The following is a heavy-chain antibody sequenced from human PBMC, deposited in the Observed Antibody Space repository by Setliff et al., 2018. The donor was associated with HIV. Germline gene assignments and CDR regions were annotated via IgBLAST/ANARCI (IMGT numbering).Heavy chain of an antibody. D-gene: IGHD6-6*01. CDR1: GFTFSDAW. CDR3: TREGSSSPYYYYMDV. J-gene: IGHJ6*03. Sequence: GGSLRLSCAASGFTFSDAWMSWVRQAPGKGLEWVGRIKSKTDGGTTDYAAPVKGRFTISRDDSKNTLYLQMNSLKTEDTAVYYCTREGSSSPYYYYMDVWGKGTTVTVSS. CDR2: IKSKTDGGTT. V-gene: IGHV3-15*01.